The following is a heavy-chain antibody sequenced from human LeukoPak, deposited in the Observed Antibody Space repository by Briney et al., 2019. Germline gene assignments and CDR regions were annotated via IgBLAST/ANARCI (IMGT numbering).Heavy chain of an antibody. J-gene: IGHJ3*02. CDR1: GGSISSGGYS. CDR2: IYHSGST. Sequence: PSQTLSLTCAVSGGSISSGGYSWSWIRQPPGKGLEWIGYIYHSGSTYYNPSLKSRVTISVDRSKSQFSLKLSSVTAADTAVYYCARAFAPSYYYGSGYCFDIWGQGTMVTVSS. V-gene: IGHV4-30-2*01. D-gene: IGHD3-10*01. CDR3: ARAFAPSYYYGSGYCFDI.